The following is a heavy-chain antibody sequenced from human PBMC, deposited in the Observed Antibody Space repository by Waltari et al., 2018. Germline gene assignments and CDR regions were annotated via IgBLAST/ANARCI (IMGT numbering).Heavy chain of an antibody. V-gene: IGHV4-39*01. CDR3: ARLPTGYPNWVDP. D-gene: IGHD6-13*01. CDR2: MHTNGNT. CDR1: GASVSSYS. J-gene: IGHJ5*02. Sequence: QLQLQEPGPGLVKPSETLSLRCFVSGASVSSYSWAWIRQSPGKGLEWIGTMHTNGNTYYNPSLNSRVSISVDMSKNQFSLKLSSLTAADTAVYYCARLPTGYPNWVDPWGQGTLVTVSS.